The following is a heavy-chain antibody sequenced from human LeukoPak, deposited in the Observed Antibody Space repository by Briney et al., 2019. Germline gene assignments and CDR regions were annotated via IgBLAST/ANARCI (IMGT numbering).Heavy chain of an antibody. V-gene: IGHV4-34*01. CDR3: ARIWGSGSYYPHFDY. CDR1: GGSFSGYY. D-gene: IGHD3-10*01. CDR2: INHSGST. J-gene: IGHJ4*02. Sequence: SETLSLTCAVYGGSFSGYYWSWIRQPPGKGLEWIGEINHSGSTNYNPSLKSRVTISVDTSKNQFSLKLSSVTAADTAVYYCARIWGSGSYYPHFDYWGQGTLVTVSS.